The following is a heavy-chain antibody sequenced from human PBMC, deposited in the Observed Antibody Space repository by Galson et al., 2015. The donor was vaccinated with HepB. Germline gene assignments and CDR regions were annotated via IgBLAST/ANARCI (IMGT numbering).Heavy chain of an antibody. D-gene: IGHD6-13*01. CDR3: ARGKRFSSSWYFDS. J-gene: IGHJ4*02. CDR1: GDSVSTNSAA. V-gene: IGHV6-1*01. Sequence: CAISGDSVSTNSAAWNRIRQSPSRGLEWLGKTYHRSKWYTDYAVFVKSRITINPDTSKNQFSLQLNSLTPEDTAVYYCARGKRFSSSWYFDSWGPGTLVTVSS. CDR2: TYHRSKWYT.